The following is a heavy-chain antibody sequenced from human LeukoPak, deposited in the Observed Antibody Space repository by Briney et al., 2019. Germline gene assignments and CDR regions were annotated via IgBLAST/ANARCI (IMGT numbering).Heavy chain of an antibody. D-gene: IGHD3-9*01. V-gene: IGHV3-9*01. Sequence: PGGTLRLSCAASGFTFSSYGMSWVRQAPGKGLEWVSGISWNSGSIGYADSVKGRFTISRDNAKNSLYLQMNSLRAEDTALYYCAKSGILTDGAFDIWGQGTMVTVSS. CDR1: GFTFSSYG. CDR3: AKSGILTDGAFDI. J-gene: IGHJ3*02. CDR2: ISWNSGSI.